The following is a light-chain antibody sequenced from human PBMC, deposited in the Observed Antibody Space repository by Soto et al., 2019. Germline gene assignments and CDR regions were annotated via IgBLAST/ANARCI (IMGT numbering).Light chain of an antibody. CDR3: SSYTSSSFWV. V-gene: IGLV2-14*01. Sequence: QSALTQPASVSGSPGQSITISCTGTISDVGGYNYVSWYQQHPGKAPKLMIYEVSNRPSGVSNRFSGSKSGNTASLTISGLQAEDEADYYCSSYTSSSFWVFGGGTKLTVL. J-gene: IGLJ3*02. CDR2: EVS. CDR1: ISDVGGYNY.